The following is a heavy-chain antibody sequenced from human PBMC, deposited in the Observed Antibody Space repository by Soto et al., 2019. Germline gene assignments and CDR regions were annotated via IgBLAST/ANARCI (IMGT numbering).Heavy chain of an antibody. V-gene: IGHV4-31*03. D-gene: IGHD5-12*01. Sequence: QVQLQESGPGLVKPSQTLSLSCTVSGGSLSSGGYYWSGIRQHPGKGLEWIGFIYYSGSTYYNPSLKSRVTISGDTSQNQFSLKLSSVTAADTAVYYCARDTQRGYSGYFDSWGQGTLVTVSS. CDR3: ARDTQRGYSGYFDS. J-gene: IGHJ4*02. CDR1: GGSLSSGGYY. CDR2: IYYSGST.